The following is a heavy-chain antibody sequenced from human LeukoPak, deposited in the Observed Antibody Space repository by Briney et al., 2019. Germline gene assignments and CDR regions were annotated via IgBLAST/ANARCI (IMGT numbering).Heavy chain of an antibody. CDR3: ARATDYGDLFDY. Sequence: SETLSLTGAVSGGSISSGGYSWSWIRQPPGKGLEWIGYIYHSGSTYYNPSLKSRVTISVDRSKNQFSLKLSSVTAADTAVYYCARATDYGDLFDYWGQGNPGHRLL. CDR1: GGSISSGGYS. V-gene: IGHV4-30-2*01. D-gene: IGHD4-17*01. CDR2: IYHSGST. J-gene: IGHJ4*02.